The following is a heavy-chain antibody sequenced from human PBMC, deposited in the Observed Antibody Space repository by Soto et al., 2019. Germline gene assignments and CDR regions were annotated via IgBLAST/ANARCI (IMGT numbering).Heavy chain of an antibody. CDR2: IYWDGEI. D-gene: IGHD1-1*01. CDR1: VFSFTTTRIG. Sequence: SGHTLVNPTDTLTLTCTFSVFSFTTTRIGVGWTRQPPGKALELFAIIYWDGEIRYNPLLRRRLTLTEDTSKNQVVLTMTNIDPKDTATYYCAHRDSTGTTTYFDSWGQGIPVTVSS. J-gene: IGHJ4*02. CDR3: AHRDSTGTTTYFDS. V-gene: IGHV2-5*02.